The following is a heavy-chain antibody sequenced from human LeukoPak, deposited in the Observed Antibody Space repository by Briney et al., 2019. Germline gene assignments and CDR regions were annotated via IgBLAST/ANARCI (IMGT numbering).Heavy chain of an antibody. V-gene: IGHV3-73*01. Sequence: PGGSLRLSCAASGFTFSGSAMHWVRQASGKGLEWVGRIRSKANSYATAYAASVKGRFTISRDDSKNTAYLQMNSLKTEDTAVSYCTRGYGVFNNWGQGTLVTVSS. D-gene: IGHD3-3*01. CDR1: GFTFSGSA. J-gene: IGHJ4*02. CDR3: TRGYGVFNN. CDR2: IRSKANSYAT.